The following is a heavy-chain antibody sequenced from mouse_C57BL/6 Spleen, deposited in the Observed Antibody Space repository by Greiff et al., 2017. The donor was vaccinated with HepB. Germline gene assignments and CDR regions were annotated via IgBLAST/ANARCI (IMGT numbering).Heavy chain of an antibody. CDR2: ISSGGSYT. CDR3: AREDYDGYYYFDY. Sequence: EVQLVESGGDLVKPGGSLKLSCAASGFTFSSYGMSWVRQTPDKRLEWVATISSGGSYTYYPGSVKGRFTISRDNAKNTLYLQMSSLKSEDTAMYYCAREDYDGYYYFDYWGQGTTLTVSS. V-gene: IGHV5-6*01. D-gene: IGHD2-3*01. J-gene: IGHJ2*01. CDR1: GFTFSSYG.